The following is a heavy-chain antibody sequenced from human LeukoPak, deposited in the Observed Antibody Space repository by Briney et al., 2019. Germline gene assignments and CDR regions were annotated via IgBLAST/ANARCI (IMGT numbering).Heavy chain of an antibody. Sequence: GGSLRLSCAASGFTFSTYTMNWVRQAPGKGLEWISYISSSGSTIYYADSVKGRFTISRDNAKNSLYLQMNSLRAEDTAVYYCARDLAIAYFDYWGQGTLVTVSS. V-gene: IGHV3-48*01. J-gene: IGHJ4*02. CDR3: ARDLAIAYFDY. CDR1: GFTFSTYT. CDR2: ISSSGSTI. D-gene: IGHD2-2*02.